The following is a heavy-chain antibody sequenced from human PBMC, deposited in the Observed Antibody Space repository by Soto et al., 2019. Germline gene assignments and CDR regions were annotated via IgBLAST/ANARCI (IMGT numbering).Heavy chain of an antibody. V-gene: IGHV4-34*01. CDR3: ARGGSSWYPNWFDP. D-gene: IGHD6-13*01. CDR1: GGSFSGYY. CDR2: INHSGST. J-gene: IGHJ5*02. Sequence: QVQLQQWGAGLLKPSETLSLTCAVYGGSFSGYYWSWIRQPPGKGLEWIGEINHSGSTNYNPSLKSRVTVSVDTSKNQFSLKLSSVTAADTAVYYCARGGSSWYPNWFDPWGQGTLVTVSS.